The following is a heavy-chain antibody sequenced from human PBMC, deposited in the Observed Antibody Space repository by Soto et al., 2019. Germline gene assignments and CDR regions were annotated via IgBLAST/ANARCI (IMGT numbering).Heavy chain of an antibody. Sequence: PSETLSLTCTVSGASISSYYWSWIRQPPGKGLEWIGYVYYIGSTNYNPSLKSRVTISLDTSKNQFSLKLASVTAADTAVYYCARGTTVTHPLFYAMDVWGPGTTVSVS. V-gene: IGHV4-59*01. J-gene: IGHJ6*02. CDR1: GASISSYY. CDR2: VYYIGST. CDR3: ARGTTVTHPLFYAMDV. D-gene: IGHD4-17*01.